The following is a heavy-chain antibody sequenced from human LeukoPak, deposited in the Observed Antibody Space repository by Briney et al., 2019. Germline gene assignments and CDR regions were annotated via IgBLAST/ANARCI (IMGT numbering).Heavy chain of an antibody. J-gene: IGHJ4*02. CDR1: GFTFSSYA. D-gene: IGHD2-2*01. Sequence: GGSLRLSCAASGFTFSSYAMSWVRQAPGKGLEWVSAIGGSGGSTYYADSVKGRFTISRDNSKNTLYLQMNSLRAEDTAVYYCAKARIVVVPAAPFDYWGQGTLVTVSS. CDR3: AKARIVVVPAAPFDY. V-gene: IGHV3-23*01. CDR2: IGGSGGST.